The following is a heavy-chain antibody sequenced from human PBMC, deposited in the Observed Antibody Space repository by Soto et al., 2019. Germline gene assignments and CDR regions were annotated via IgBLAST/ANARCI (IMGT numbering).Heavy chain of an antibody. CDR1: VFTCSNFR. Sequence: GTLRLSGAASVFTCSNFRMNWVRQAPGKGLEWVSHINTRSSTSTATYYADSVRGRFTISRDDAKNSLYLEMNSLRGDDTAVYYCARQVYSVVTPLDYWGRGTLVIVSS. CDR3: ARQVYSVVTPLDY. D-gene: IGHD2-21*02. J-gene: IGHJ4*02. V-gene: IGHV3-48*01. CDR2: INTRSSTSTAT.